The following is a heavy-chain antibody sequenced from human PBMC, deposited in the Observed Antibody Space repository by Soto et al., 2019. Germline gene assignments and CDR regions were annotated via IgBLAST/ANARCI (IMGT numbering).Heavy chain of an antibody. CDR1: EFTFSDHA. Sequence: QVQLVESGGGVVQPGRSLRLSCTASEFTFSDHAMHWVRQAPGKGLEWVALLSYDGSHNYYADSLRGRFTISRDNSRNTLFLQMNSLRAEDTAVYYCARDPVKGYCSGGYCYAPGFWGQGTLVTVSS. J-gene: IGHJ4*02. V-gene: IGHV3-30-3*01. CDR3: ARDPVKGYCSGGYCYAPGF. CDR2: LSYDGSHN. D-gene: IGHD2-15*01.